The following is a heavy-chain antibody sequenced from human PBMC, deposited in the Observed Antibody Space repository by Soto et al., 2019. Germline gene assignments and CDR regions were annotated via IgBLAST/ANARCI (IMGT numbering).Heavy chain of an antibody. CDR1: GLTVSGKKY. D-gene: IGHD1-1*01. CDR2: LYDVDGS. V-gene: IGHV3-53*01. CDR3: ATWHEREHAYDV. J-gene: IGHJ3*01. Sequence: GGSLRLACAASGLTVSGKKYVAWFRQAPGKGLEWVSALYDVDGSFYSDSVKGRFTTSSDSSKTTVYLQMNDLRPADTAVYYCATWHEREHAYDVWGQGTTVTVSS.